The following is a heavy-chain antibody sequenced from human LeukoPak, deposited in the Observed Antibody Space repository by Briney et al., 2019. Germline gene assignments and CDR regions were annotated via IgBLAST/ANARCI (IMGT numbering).Heavy chain of an antibody. V-gene: IGHV3-48*01. Sequence: GGSLRLSCAASGFTFSSYSMNWVRQAPGKGLEWVSYISSSSSTIYYADSVKGRFTISRDNAKNSLYLQMNSLRAEDTAVYYWARDDIVLMVYALDYWGQGTLVTVSS. CDR2: ISSSSSTI. D-gene: IGHD2-8*01. CDR1: GFTFSSYS. CDR3: ARDDIVLMVYALDY. J-gene: IGHJ4*02.